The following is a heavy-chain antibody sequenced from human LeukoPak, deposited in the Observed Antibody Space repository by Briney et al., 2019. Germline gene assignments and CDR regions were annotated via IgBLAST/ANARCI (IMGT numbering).Heavy chain of an antibody. D-gene: IGHD3-10*01. V-gene: IGHV3-30*04. Sequence: PGGSLRLSCAASGFTFSSYAMHWVRQAPGKGLEWVALISFDGSDKYYADSVKGRCTISRDNSKNTLYLQMNSLRAEDTAVYYCASRGHVGSGTYSPYDYWGQGTLVSVSS. CDR2: ISFDGSDK. J-gene: IGHJ4*02. CDR3: ASRGHVGSGTYSPYDY. CDR1: GFTFSSYA.